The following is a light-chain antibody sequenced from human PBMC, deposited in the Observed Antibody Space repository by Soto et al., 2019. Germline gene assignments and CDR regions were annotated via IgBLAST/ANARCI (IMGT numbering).Light chain of an antibody. V-gene: IGLV6-57*04. CDR2: EDN. CDR3: AAWDDSLNGWV. Sequence: NFMLTQPHSVSESPGKTVTISCTRSSGSIASNYVQWYQQRPGSAPTPVIYEDNERPSGVPDRFSGSIDSSSNSASLAISGLQSEDEADYYCAAWDDSLNGWVFGGGTKLTVL. J-gene: IGLJ3*02. CDR1: SGSIASNY.